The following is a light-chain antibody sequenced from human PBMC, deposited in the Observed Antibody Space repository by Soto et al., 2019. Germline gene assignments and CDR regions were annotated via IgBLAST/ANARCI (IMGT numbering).Light chain of an antibody. CDR2: DAS. Sequence: EIVLSQSPATLSLSPGERATLSCRASQSIRTYLAWYQQKPGQAPRLLIYDASNRATGIPARFSGSGSGTDFTLTISSLEPEDFAVYYCQQRSTPVTFGPGTKVAIK. CDR3: QQRSTPVT. V-gene: IGKV3-11*01. J-gene: IGKJ3*01. CDR1: QSIRTY.